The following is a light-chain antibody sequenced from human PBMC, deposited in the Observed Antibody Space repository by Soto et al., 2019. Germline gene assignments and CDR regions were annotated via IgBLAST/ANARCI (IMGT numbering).Light chain of an antibody. CDR2: GAS. V-gene: IGKV3-15*01. CDR1: QSVSSN. J-gene: IGKJ1*01. CDR3: QHKWA. Sequence: EIVMTQSPATLSVSPGERATLSCRASQSVSSNLAWYQQKPGQAPRLLIYGASTRATGIPARVSGSGSGTEFTITISSLQSEDFAVYYCQHKWAFGQGTKVEIK.